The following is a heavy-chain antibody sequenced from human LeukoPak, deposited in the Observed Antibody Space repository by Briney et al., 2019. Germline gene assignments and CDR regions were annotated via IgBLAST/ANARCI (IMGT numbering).Heavy chain of an antibody. V-gene: IGHV3-21*01. Sequence: PGGSLRLSCAASGFTFSSYSMNWVRQAPGKGLEWVSSISSSSSYIYYADSVKGRFTISRDNAKNSLYLHMNSLRAEDTAVYYCARGNFPGIAVAGTYYYYYMDVWGKGTTVTVSS. D-gene: IGHD6-19*01. CDR2: ISSSSSYI. J-gene: IGHJ6*03. CDR1: GFTFSSYS. CDR3: ARGNFPGIAVAGTYYYYYMDV.